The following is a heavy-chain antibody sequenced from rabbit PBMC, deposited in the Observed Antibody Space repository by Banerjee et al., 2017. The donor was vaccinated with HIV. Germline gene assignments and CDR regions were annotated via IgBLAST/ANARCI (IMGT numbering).Heavy chain of an antibody. D-gene: IGHD8-1*01. CDR2: IYNGDGST. CDR3: ARDRGGSYYPYYFNL. V-gene: IGHV1S47*01. J-gene: IGHJ4*01. CDR1: GFDFSSNA. Sequence: EESGGGLVKPGASLTLTCTASGFDFSSNAMCWVRQAPGKGPEWIACIYNGDGSTYYASWVNGRFTISKTSSTTVTLQMTSLTAADTATYFCARDRGGSYYPYYFNLWGQGTLVTVS.